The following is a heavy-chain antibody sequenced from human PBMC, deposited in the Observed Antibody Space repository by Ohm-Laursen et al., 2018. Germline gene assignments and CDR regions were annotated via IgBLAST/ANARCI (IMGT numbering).Heavy chain of an antibody. CDR2: ISSGSRYI. Sequence: SLRLSCAASGFTFSSNAMNWVRQAPGEGLEWVSSISSGSRYIYYADSVKGRFTISRDNAKNSLYLQMNSLRAEDTAVYYCARISAYCGGDCYSDYWGQGTLVTVSS. J-gene: IGHJ4*02. CDR3: ARISAYCGGDCYSDY. V-gene: IGHV3-21*01. D-gene: IGHD2-21*02. CDR1: GFTFSSNA.